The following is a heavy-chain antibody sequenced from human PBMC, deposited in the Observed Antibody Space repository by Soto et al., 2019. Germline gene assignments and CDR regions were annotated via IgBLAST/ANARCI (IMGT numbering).Heavy chain of an antibody. CDR2: ITWDDDR. V-gene: IGHV2-70*01. CDR1: GFSLRTSGVC. CDR3: ARIAYGSSGYDALQI. Sequence: ESGPTLVNPTQTLTLTCTFSGFSLRTSGVCVSWIRLPPGKALEWLALITWDDDRYYTTSLKTTLTISKYTSKNQVVLTITNMDPVDTATYYCARIAYGSSGYDALQIWGQGTMVTVSS. D-gene: IGHD3-22*01. J-gene: IGHJ3*02.